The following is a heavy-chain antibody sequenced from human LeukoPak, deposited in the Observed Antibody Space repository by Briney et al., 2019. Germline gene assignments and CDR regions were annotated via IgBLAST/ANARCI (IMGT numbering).Heavy chain of an antibody. J-gene: IGHJ4*02. D-gene: IGHD6-13*01. V-gene: IGHV6-1*01. CDR2: TYYRSKWYN. CDR3: ASFNSRIAAAGKPWARYDY. CDR1: GDSVSSNSAA. Sequence: SQTLSLTCAISGDSVSSNSAAWNWFRQSPSRGLEWLGRTYYRSKWYNEYAESVKSRISINPDTSKNQFSLQLNSVTPEDTAVYYCASFNSRIAAAGKPWARYDYWGQGTLVTVSS.